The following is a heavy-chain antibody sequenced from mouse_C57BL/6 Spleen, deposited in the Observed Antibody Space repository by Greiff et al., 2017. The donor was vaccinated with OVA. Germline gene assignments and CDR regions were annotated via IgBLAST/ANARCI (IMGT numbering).Heavy chain of an antibody. Sequence: QVQLQQSGAELVRPGASVKLSCKASGYTFTDYYINWVKQRPGQGLEWIARIYPGSGNTYYNEKFKGKATLTAEKSSSTAYMQLSSLTSEDSAVYFWAREGIYDGPWFAYWGQGTLVTVSA. CDR2: IYPGSGNT. CDR1: GYTFTDYY. V-gene: IGHV1-76*01. J-gene: IGHJ3*01. D-gene: IGHD2-3*01. CDR3: AREGIYDGPWFAY.